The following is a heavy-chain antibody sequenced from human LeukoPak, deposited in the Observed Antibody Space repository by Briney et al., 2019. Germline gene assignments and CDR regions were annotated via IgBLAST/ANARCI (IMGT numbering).Heavy chain of an antibody. CDR2: INPNSGGT. CDR1: GYTFTGFDSIY. D-gene: IGHD6-13*01. J-gene: IGHJ6*03. CDR3: ATAAGNGGWYMDV. Sequence: VASVKVSCKASGYTFTGFDSIYIHWVRQVPGQGLEWMGWINPNSGGTKFARRFQGRVTMTRDTSISTAYMELSRLRSDDTAVYYCATAAGNGGWYMDVWGKGTTVTISS. V-gene: IGHV1-2*02.